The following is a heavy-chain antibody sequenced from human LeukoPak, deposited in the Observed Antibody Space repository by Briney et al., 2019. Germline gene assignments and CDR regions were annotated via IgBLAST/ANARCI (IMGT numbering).Heavy chain of an antibody. Sequence: PSETLSFTCTVSGGSISSNYWSWIRQPPGKGLEWIGNIYYSGGTNYNPSLKSRVTISVDTSKNQFSLKLSSVTAADTAVYYCATARRTVTTYFFDYWGQGTLVTVSS. V-gene: IGHV4-59*01. CDR3: ATARRTVTTYFFDY. CDR1: GGSISSNY. J-gene: IGHJ4*02. CDR2: IYYSGGT. D-gene: IGHD4-17*01.